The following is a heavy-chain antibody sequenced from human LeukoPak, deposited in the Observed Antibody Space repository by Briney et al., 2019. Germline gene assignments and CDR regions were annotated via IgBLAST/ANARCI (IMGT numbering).Heavy chain of an antibody. Sequence: SGESLKISCQGSGYSFTSYWIGWVRQLPGKGLEWMGIIYPGDSDTRYSPSFQGQVTISADKSISTAYLQWSSLKASDTAMYYCARAAPGGDGGLDYWGQGTLVTVSS. CDR2: IYPGDSDT. J-gene: IGHJ4*02. CDR1: GYSFTSYW. D-gene: IGHD2-21*02. V-gene: IGHV5-51*01. CDR3: ARAAPGGDGGLDY.